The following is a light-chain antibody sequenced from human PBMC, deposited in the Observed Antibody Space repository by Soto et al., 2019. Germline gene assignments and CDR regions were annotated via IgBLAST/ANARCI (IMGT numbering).Light chain of an antibody. J-gene: IGKJ2*01. CDR2: GAS. V-gene: IGKV3-20*01. CDR3: QQSDTSLYT. Sequence: EVVVTQSPATLSLSPGERASLSCRASHSIHSSFLAWYQQKPGQAPRLLIYGASSSATDIPHRFSGGGSGTDFTLHVSRLEPEDFAVNYCQQSDTSLYTFGHGTKLEI. CDR1: HSIHSSF.